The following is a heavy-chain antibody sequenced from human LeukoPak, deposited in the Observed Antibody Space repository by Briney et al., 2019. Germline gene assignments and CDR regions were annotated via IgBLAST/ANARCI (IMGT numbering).Heavy chain of an antibody. CDR3: ARDCSGSSCYWIH. CDR2: ISGYNGNT. V-gene: IGHV1-18*04. CDR1: GYTFTGND. D-gene: IGHD2-15*01. Sequence: ASVKVSCKASGYTFTGNDITWVRQAPGQGLEWMGWISGYNGNTNYAQKVQGRITMTTDTSTSTAYMEMRSLRSDDTAVYYCARDCSGSSCYWIHWGQGTLVTVSS. J-gene: IGHJ4*02.